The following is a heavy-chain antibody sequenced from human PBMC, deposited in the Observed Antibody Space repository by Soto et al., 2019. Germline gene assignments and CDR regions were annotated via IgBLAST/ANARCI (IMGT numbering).Heavy chain of an antibody. Sequence: SLRLSCAAPGVIFNGYGFHWVRQAPGKGLEWVAVISYDGSNKYYADSVKGRFTISRDNSKNTLYLQMNSLRAEDTAVYYCAKSGESEMATISLPDYWGQGTLVTVSS. J-gene: IGHJ4*02. CDR1: GVIFNGYG. D-gene: IGHD5-12*01. V-gene: IGHV3-30*18. CDR3: AKSGESEMATISLPDY. CDR2: ISYDGSNK.